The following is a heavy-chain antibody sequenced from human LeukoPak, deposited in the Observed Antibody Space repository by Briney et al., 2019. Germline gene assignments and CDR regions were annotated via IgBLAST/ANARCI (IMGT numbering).Heavy chain of an antibody. Sequence: SVKVSCKASGGTFSSYAISWVRQAPGQGLEWMGGIIPIFGTATYAQKFQGRVTITTDESTSTAYMELSSLRSEDTAVYYCARGSYYDSSGYYYEDYWGQGTLVTVSS. D-gene: IGHD3-22*01. CDR3: ARGSYYDSSGYYYEDY. J-gene: IGHJ4*02. CDR2: IIPIFGTA. V-gene: IGHV1-69*05. CDR1: GGTFSSYA.